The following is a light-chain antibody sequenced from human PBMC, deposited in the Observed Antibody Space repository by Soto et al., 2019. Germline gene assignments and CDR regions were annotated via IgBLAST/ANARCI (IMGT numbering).Light chain of an antibody. CDR2: STS. Sequence: DIQMTQSPSTLSASVGDRVTITCRASQGIGTDLGWYRQKPGRAPERLIYSTSSLQSGVPSRFSGSGSGTEFSLTITSLQPEDSAIYYCQQADTFPITFGQGTRLEIK. CDR3: QQADTFPIT. J-gene: IGKJ5*01. V-gene: IGKV1-17*01. CDR1: QGIGTD.